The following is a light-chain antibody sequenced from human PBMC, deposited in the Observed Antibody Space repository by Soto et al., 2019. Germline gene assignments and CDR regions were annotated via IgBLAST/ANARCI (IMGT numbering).Light chain of an antibody. CDR1: SSYLGNYNL. J-gene: IGLJ1*01. Sequence: QSVLTPTASVSGSPGQSITITCPGTSSYLGNYNLVSWYQQLPGKAPKFMIYEGSKRPSGVSNRFSGSKSGNTASLTISGLQAEDEADYYCCSYAGSRSYVFGTGTKVTVL. CDR3: CSYAGSRSYV. CDR2: EGS. V-gene: IGLV2-23*01.